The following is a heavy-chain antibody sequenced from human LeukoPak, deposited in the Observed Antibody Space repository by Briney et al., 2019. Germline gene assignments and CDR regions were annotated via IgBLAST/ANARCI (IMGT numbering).Heavy chain of an antibody. V-gene: IGHV1-8*03. Sequence: ASVKVSCKASGYTFTSYDINWVRQATGQGLKWMGWMNPNSGNTGYAQKFQGRVTITRNTSTSTAYMELSSLRSEDTAVYYCARGGLYGDYSYDYWGQGTLVTVSS. D-gene: IGHD4-17*01. CDR2: MNPNSGNT. J-gene: IGHJ4*02. CDR3: ARGGLYGDYSYDY. CDR1: GYTFTSYD.